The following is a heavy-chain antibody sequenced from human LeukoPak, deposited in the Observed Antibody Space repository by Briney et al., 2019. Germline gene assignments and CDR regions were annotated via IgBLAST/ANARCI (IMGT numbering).Heavy chain of an antibody. V-gene: IGHV3-21*04. Sequence: GGSLRLSCAASGFTFSSYSMNWVRQAPGKGLEWVSSISSSSSYIYYADSVKGRFTISRDNAKNSLYLQMNSLRSEDTAVYYCARSTGGATSYFEYWGQGTLVTVSS. CDR2: ISSSSSYI. CDR1: GFTFSSYS. D-gene: IGHD1-26*01. J-gene: IGHJ4*02. CDR3: ARSTGGATSYFEY.